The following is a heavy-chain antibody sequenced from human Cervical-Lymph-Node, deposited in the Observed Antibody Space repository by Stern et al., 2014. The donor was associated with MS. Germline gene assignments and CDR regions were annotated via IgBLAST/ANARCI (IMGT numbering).Heavy chain of an antibody. CDR1: GYTFTAYN. J-gene: IGHJ4*02. D-gene: IGHD2-15*01. V-gene: IGHV1-2*06. Sequence: QLVQSGADVKKPVASVKVSCKASGYTFTAYNMHWLRQAPGQALEWMGRINPKSGVTNYAQKFQDRVTMTRDTSISTVYMELSRLRSNDTAMYYCATRRGCSGGSCSSRSLDYWGQGTLVTVSS. CDR2: INPKSGVT. CDR3: ATRRGCSGGSCSSRSLDY.